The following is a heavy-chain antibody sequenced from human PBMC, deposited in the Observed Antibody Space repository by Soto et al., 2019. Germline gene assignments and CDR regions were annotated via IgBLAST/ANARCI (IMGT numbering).Heavy chain of an antibody. CDR3: ARDGRGYYDSSGYYYPFNWFDP. CDR2: ISYDGSNK. J-gene: IGHJ5*02. CDR1: GFTFSSYA. V-gene: IGHV3-30-3*01. D-gene: IGHD3-22*01. Sequence: PGGSLRLSCAASGFTFSSYAMHWVRQAPGKGLEWVAVISYDGSNKYYADSVKGRFTISRDNSKNTLYLQMNSLRAEDTAVYYCARDGRGYYDSSGYYYPFNWFDPSGQVTLVTVSS.